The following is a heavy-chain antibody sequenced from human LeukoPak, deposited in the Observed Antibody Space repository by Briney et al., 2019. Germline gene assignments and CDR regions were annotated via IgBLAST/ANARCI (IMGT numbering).Heavy chain of an antibody. Sequence: GSLRLSCAASGLTFSNAWMSWVRQPPGKGLEWIGFIYYSGSTTYNPSLKSRATISVDTSKNQFSLKLSSVTAADTAVYYCARGTMMVGPWGQGTLVTVSS. V-gene: IGHV4-59*01. CDR1: GLTFSNAW. D-gene: IGHD3-22*01. J-gene: IGHJ5*02. CDR2: IYYSGST. CDR3: ARGTMMVGP.